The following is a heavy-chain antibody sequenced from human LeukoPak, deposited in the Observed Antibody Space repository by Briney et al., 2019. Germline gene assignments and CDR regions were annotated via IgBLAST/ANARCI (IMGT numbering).Heavy chain of an antibody. J-gene: IGHJ4*02. Sequence: EASVKVSCKASGGTFSSYAISWVRQAPGQGLEGMGGIIPIFGTANYAQKFQGRVTITADESTSTAYMELSSLRSGDTAVFYCARDAMTSVTTSPYYFDYWGQGTLVTVSS. CDR2: IIPIFGTA. CDR1: GGTFSSYA. D-gene: IGHD4-17*01. V-gene: IGHV1-69*13. CDR3: ARDAMTSVTTSPYYFDY.